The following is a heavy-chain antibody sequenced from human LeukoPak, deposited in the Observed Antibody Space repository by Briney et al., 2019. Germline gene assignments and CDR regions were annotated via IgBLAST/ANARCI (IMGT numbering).Heavy chain of an antibody. V-gene: IGHV4-34*01. CDR3: AREAGITMVRGVKAFDI. D-gene: IGHD3-10*01. CDR2: INHSGST. J-gene: IGHJ3*02. Sequence: SETLSLTCAVYGGSFSGYYWSWIRQPPRKGLEWIGEINHSGSTNYNPSLKSRVTISVDTSKNQFSLKLSSVTAADTAVYYCAREAGITMVRGVKAFDIWGQGTMVTVSS. CDR1: GGSFSGYY.